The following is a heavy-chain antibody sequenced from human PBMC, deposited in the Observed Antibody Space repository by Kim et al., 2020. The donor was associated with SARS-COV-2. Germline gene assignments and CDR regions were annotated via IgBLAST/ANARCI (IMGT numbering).Heavy chain of an antibody. CDR2: T. D-gene: IGHD2-2*02. V-gene: IGHV3-74*01. CDR3: ARAGYTGAGDY. Sequence: TTYADSVKGRFTISRDNAKNTLNLQMSNLRAEDTAVYYCARAGYTGAGDYWGQGTLVTVSS. J-gene: IGHJ4*02.